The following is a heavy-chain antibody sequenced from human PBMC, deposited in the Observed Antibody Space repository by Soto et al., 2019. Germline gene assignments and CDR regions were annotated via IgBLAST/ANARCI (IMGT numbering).Heavy chain of an antibody. CDR2: ISYDGSNK. D-gene: IGHD2-15*01. Sequence: QVQLVESGGGVVQPGRSLRLSCAASGFTFSTYAMHWVRQAPGKGLEWVSVISYDGSNKYYADSVKGRFTISRDNSKNTSYLHMNSLRAEDTAVYYCARAVVVAATASDYRGQGILVTVSS. J-gene: IGHJ4*02. CDR1: GFTFSTYA. V-gene: IGHV3-30-3*01. CDR3: ARAVVVAATASDY.